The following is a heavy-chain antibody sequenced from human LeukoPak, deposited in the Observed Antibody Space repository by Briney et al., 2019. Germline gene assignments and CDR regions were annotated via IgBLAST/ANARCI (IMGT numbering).Heavy chain of an antibody. Sequence: GSLRLSCADSGLPFSSYAMHWVRQAPGKGLEWGAVISYDGSNKYYAASVKGRFTISRDSSKNTLYLQMNSLRTGDTVALRCARAISIFGVVELDYFDYWGQGTLVTVSS. V-gene: IGHV3-30*04. J-gene: IGHJ4*02. CDR3: ARAISIFGVVELDYFDY. D-gene: IGHD3-3*01. CDR1: GLPFSSYA. CDR2: ISYDGSNK.